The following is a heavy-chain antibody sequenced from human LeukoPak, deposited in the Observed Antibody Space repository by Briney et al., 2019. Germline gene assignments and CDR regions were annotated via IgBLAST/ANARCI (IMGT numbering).Heavy chain of an antibody. J-gene: IGHJ6*02. CDR2: IYDCGST. CDR3: AREIRPVRVVGPTRGGIDV. CDR1: GGSMTSGSYY. D-gene: IGHD1-26*01. V-gene: IGHV4-61*02. Sequence: SQTLSLTCTVSGGSMTSGSYYWNWIRQPAGKGLEWIGRIYDCGSTNYNSSLKSRVTMAIDPSKNQFSLKLSSVTAADTAVYYCAREIRPVRVVGPTRGGIDVWGQGTTVTVSS.